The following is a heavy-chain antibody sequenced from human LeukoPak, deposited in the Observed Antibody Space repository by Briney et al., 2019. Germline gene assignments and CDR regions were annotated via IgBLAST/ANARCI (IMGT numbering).Heavy chain of an antibody. CDR2: ISWNSGSI. V-gene: IGHV3-9*01. D-gene: IGHD3-22*01. J-gene: IGHJ3*02. CDR3: AKDLGVVVIQDAFDI. Sequence: LSITCTVSGGSINSYHWSWIRQAPGKGLEWVSGISWNSGSIGYADSVKGRFTISRDNAKNSLYLQMNSLRAEDTAVYYCAKDLGVVVIQDAFDIWGQGTMVTVSS. CDR1: GGSINSYH.